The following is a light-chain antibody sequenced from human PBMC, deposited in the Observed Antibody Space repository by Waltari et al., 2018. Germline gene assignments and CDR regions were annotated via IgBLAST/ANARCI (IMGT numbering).Light chain of an antibody. CDR2: DAS. CDR3: QHRSPWPPYT. V-gene: IGKV3-11*01. CDR1: QTIGIY. Sequence: EIVLTQSQATLSLSPGERATLSCRASQTIGIYVAWYQPKPRQAPRLLIYDASPQATGIPARISGSGSGTDFTLTISSLEPEDFAVDFCQHRSPWPPYTFGQGTKLEIK. J-gene: IGKJ2*01.